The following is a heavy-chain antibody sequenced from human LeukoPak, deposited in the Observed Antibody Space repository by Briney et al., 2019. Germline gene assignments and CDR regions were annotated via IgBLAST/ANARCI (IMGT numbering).Heavy chain of an antibody. V-gene: IGHV4-59*01. D-gene: IGHD1-26*01. CDR1: GGSISSYY. Sequence: SETLSLTCTVYGGSISSYYWSWIRQPPGKGLEWIGYIYYSGSTNYNPSLKSRVTISVDTSKDQFSLKLSSVTAADTAVYYCARDMARPGWDILVGDYYYGMDVWGQGTTVTVSS. J-gene: IGHJ6*02. CDR2: IYYSGST. CDR3: ARDMARPGWDILVGDYYYGMDV.